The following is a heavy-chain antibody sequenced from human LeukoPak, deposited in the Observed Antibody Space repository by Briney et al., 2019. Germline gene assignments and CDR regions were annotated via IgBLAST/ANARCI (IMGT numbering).Heavy chain of an antibody. J-gene: IGHJ4*02. CDR3: ARDTIAVAGNLDY. D-gene: IGHD6-19*01. CDR1: GFTFSSYI. Sequence: GGSLRLSCAASGFTFSSYIMTWVRQAPGKGLEWVSSISSSSSYIYYADSVKGRFTISRDNAKNSLYLQMNSLRAEDTAVYYCARDTIAVAGNLDYWGQGTLVTVSS. V-gene: IGHV3-21*01. CDR2: ISSSSSYI.